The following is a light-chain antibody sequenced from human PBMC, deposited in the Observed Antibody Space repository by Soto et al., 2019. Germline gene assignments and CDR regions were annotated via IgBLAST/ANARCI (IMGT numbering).Light chain of an antibody. Sequence: EIVLTQSPGTLSLSPGERGTLSCRASQSVSSSYLAWYQQKPGQAPRLVIYGASSRATGIPDRFSGSGSGTDFTLTISRLEPEDFAVYYCQQYGSSPPFIFGPGTKVDIK. J-gene: IGKJ3*01. CDR3: QQYGSSPPFI. CDR1: QSVSSSY. V-gene: IGKV3-20*01. CDR2: GAS.